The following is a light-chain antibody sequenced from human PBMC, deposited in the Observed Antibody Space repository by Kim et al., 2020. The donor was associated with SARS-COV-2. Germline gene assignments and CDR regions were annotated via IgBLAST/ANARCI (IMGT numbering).Light chain of an antibody. CDR2: EDD. CDR1: SGRIARSY. V-gene: IGLV6-57*01. Sequence: GKTVTLSCTRSSGRIARSYVQWYQQRPGSSPTTLIYEDDHRPSGVPDRFSGSIDLSSNSASLTISGLKSEDEADYYCQSYDSSNQVFGGGTQLTVL. CDR3: QSYDSSNQV. J-gene: IGLJ3*02.